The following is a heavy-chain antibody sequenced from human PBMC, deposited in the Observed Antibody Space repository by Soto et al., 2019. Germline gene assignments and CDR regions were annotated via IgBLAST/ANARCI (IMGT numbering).Heavy chain of an antibody. J-gene: IGHJ6*02. CDR3: ARKLYYDFWSGYSVGGMDV. V-gene: IGHV3-48*03. CDR2: ISSSGSTI. CDR1: GFTFSSYE. D-gene: IGHD3-3*01. Sequence: EVQLVESGGGLVQPGGSLRLSCAASGFTFSSYEMNWVRQAPGKGLEWVSYISSSGSTIYYADSVKGRFTISRDNAKNSLYLQMNSLRAEDTAVYYCARKLYYDFWSGYSVGGMDVWGQGTTVTVSS.